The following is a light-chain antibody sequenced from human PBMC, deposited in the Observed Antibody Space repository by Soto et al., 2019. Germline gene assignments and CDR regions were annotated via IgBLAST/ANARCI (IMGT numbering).Light chain of an antibody. CDR3: QQYDNWTPKYT. CDR1: QSVSSN. CDR2: GAS. J-gene: IGKJ2*01. Sequence: EIVMTQSPATLSVSPGERATLSCRASQSVSSNLAWYQQKPGQDPRLLIYGASTRATGVPARFSGSGSETECTLNISSLQSEDFAVYYYQQYDNWTPKYTFGQGTKLQIK. V-gene: IGKV3-15*01.